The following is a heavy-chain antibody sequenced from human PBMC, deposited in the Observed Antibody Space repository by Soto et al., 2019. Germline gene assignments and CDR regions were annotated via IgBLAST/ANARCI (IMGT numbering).Heavy chain of an antibody. J-gene: IGHJ3*02. CDR2: INHRGST. CDR3: ARSGWLRLRAFDI. CDR1: WVLQWLL. Sequence: SEDPVPHLRCLWWVLQWLLVELDPPAPRGGREWIGEINHRGSTNYNPSLKSRVTISVDTSKNQFSLKLSSVTAADTAVYYCARSGWLRLRAFDIWGQGTMVTVSS. D-gene: IGHD5-12*01. V-gene: IGHV4-34*01.